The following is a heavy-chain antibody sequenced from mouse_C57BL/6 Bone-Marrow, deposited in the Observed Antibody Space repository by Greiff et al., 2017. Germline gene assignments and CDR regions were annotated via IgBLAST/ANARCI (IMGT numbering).Heavy chain of an antibody. CDR3: STRKHRGSHY. D-gene: IGHD6-2*01. CDR1: GYTFSSSW. Sequence: QVQLQQPGPELVKPGASVKMSCKASGYTFSSSWMQWVKQRPGQGLEWIGEIDPSDSYTNYNQKFKGKATLTVDTSSSTAYMQLSSLTSEDSAGFYWSTRKHRGSHYGGQGTTRPVSS. CDR2: IDPSDSYT. J-gene: IGHJ2*01. V-gene: IGHV1-50*01.